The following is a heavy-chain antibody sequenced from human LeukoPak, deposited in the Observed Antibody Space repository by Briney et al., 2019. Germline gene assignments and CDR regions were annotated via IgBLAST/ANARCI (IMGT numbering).Heavy chain of an antibody. CDR3: ARFTSGSYAFDI. D-gene: IGHD3-10*01. J-gene: IGHJ3*02. CDR1: GFTFSAYS. V-gene: IGHV3-21*06. Sequence: PGGSLRLSCAASGFTFSAYSMNWVRQAPGKGLEWVSSISSSGSYIHYADSVQGRFTISRDNAKSSLYLQMNSLRAEDTAVYYCARFTSGSYAFDIWGQGTMVTVSS. CDR2: ISSSGSYI.